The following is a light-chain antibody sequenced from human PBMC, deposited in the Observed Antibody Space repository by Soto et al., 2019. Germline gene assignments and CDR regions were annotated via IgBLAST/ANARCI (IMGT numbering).Light chain of an antibody. CDR3: QQYNKWPRT. J-gene: IGKJ1*01. Sequence: EIVMTQSPATLSVSPGERATLSCRASQSVSSNLAWYQQKPGQAPRLLIYGASTRATGIPARFSGSGSGTEFTLTISILQSEDFVVYYCQQYNKWPRTFGQGTKVEIK. CDR2: GAS. CDR1: QSVSSN. V-gene: IGKV3-15*01.